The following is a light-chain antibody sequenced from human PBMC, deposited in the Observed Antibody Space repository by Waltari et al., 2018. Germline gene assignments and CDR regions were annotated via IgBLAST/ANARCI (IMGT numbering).Light chain of an antibody. V-gene: IGLV1-51*01. CDR1: PSTIGLEY. CDR3: GTWDTSLSAWV. CDR2: DDN. J-gene: IGLJ3*02. Sequence: QSVLTHPPSVSALSGQKVTMSCSGTPSTIGLEYVSWYQQLPGTAPKLLIYDDNKRPSVIPDRFSGSKSGTSATLGITGLQTGDEADYFCGTWDTSLSAWVFGGGTKLTVL.